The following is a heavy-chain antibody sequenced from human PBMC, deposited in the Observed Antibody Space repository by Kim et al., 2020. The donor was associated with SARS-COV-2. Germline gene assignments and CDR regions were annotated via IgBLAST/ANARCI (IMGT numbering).Heavy chain of an antibody. J-gene: IGHJ4*02. V-gene: IGHV1-18*01. CDR2: NT. CDR3: ARDGQQSIDY. D-gene: IGHD6-13*01. Sequence: NTNYAQKLQGRVTMTTDTSTSTAYMELRSLRSDDTAVYYCARDGQQSIDYWGQGTLVTVSS.